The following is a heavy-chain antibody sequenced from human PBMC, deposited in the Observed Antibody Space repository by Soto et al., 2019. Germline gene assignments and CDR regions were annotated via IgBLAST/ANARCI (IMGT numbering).Heavy chain of an antibody. CDR1: GGSISSYY. CDR2: IYYSGST. D-gene: IGHD2-2*01. Sequence: SLTCTVSGGSISSYYWSWIRQPPGKGLEWIGYIYYSGSTNYNPSLKSRVTISVDTSKNQFSLKLSSVTAADTAVYYCARASLGYCSSTSCYGPDYYYYYGMDVWGQGTTVTV. CDR3: ARASLGYCSSTSCYGPDYYYYYGMDV. V-gene: IGHV4-59*01. J-gene: IGHJ6*02.